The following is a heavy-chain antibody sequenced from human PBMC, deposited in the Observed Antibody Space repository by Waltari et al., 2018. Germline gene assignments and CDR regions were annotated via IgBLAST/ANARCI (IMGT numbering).Heavy chain of an antibody. CDR2: IRSSSSYI. CDR1: GFTFSSYS. J-gene: IGHJ4*02. V-gene: IGHV3-21*01. CDR3: ARGGAVAGLDH. Sequence: EVQLVESGGGLVKPGGSLRLSCAASGFTFSSYSMNWVRQAPGKGLEWVSSIRSSSSYIYYADAVKGRFTIARDNAKNSLYLQMNSLRAEDTAVYYCARGGAVAGLDHWGQGTLVTVSS. D-gene: IGHD6-19*01.